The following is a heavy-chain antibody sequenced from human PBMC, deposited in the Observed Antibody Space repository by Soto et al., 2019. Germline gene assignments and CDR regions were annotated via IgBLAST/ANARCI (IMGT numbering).Heavy chain of an antibody. D-gene: IGHD5-12*01. Sequence: QLQLQESGSGLVKPSQTLSLTGAVSGGSISSGGYSWSWIRQPPGKGLEWIGYLYHSGSTYYNPSQKGRATLSVDRSKNQFSLKLSSVTAADTAVYYCAAEGGLPRYYWGQGTLVTVSS. CDR3: AAEGGLPRYY. CDR1: GGSISSGGYS. J-gene: IGHJ4*02. CDR2: LYHSGST. V-gene: IGHV4-30-2*01.